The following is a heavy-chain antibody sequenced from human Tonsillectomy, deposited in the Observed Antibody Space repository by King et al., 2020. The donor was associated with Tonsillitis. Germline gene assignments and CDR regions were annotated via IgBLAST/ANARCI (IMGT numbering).Heavy chain of an antibody. CDR2: IGTAGDT. CDR1: GFTFSSYD. V-gene: IGHV3-13*01. J-gene: IGHJ3*02. Sequence: VQLVEFGGGLVQPGGSLRLSCAASGFTFSSYDMHWVRQATGKGLEWVSAIGTAGDTYYPGSVKGRFTISRENAKNSLYLQMNSLRAGDTAVYYCARISRRGAFDIWRQGTMVTVSS. D-gene: IGHD3-10*01. CDR3: ARISRRGAFDI.